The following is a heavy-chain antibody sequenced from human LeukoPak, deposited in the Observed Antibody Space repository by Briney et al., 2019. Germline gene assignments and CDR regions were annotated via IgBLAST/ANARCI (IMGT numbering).Heavy chain of an antibody. CDR1: DFTFTNAW. CDR3: ATFKLGWELH. V-gene: IGHV3-15*07. CDR2: IKSKIDGGTT. Sequence: GGSLRLSCAASDFTFTNAWMNWVRQAPGKGLEWVGRIKSKIDGGTTEYAAPVKGRFTISRDDSKNTLYLQMNSLKTEDTAVYYCATFKLGWELHWGQGTLVTVSS. J-gene: IGHJ4*02. D-gene: IGHD1-26*01.